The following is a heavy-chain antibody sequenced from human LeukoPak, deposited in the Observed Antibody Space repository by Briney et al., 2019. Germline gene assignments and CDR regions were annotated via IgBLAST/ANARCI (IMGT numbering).Heavy chain of an antibody. CDR1: GDTVSSNSAA. Sequence: SQTLSLTCAISGDTVSSNSAAWNWIRQSPSRGLEWLGRTYYRSKWYNDYAESVKSRITINPDTSKNQFSLQLNSVTPEDTAVYYCAREPYSSSWPDYFDYWGQGTLVTVSS. CDR2: TYYRSKWYN. CDR3: AREPYSSSWPDYFDY. V-gene: IGHV6-1*01. J-gene: IGHJ4*02. D-gene: IGHD6-13*01.